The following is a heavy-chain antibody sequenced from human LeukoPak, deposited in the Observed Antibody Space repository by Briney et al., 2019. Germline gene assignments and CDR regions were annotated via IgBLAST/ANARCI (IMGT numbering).Heavy chain of an antibody. D-gene: IGHD3-22*01. Sequence: PGGSLRLSCAASGFTFTSYSMSWVRQAPGKGLEWVSAISGSGDNTYYADSVKGRFTISRDNSKNTLHLQMNSLRAEDTALYYCAKGSYYDSSGTYYFDYWGQGTLVTVSS. J-gene: IGHJ4*02. V-gene: IGHV3-23*01. CDR2: ISGSGDNT. CDR1: GFTFTSYS. CDR3: AKGSYYDSSGTYYFDY.